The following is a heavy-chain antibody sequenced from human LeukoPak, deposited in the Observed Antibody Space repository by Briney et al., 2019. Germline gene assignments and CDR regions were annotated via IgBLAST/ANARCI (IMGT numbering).Heavy chain of an antibody. CDR2: ISYDGSNK. CDR3: AKDQALRYFDGLDGIDV. J-gene: IGHJ3*01. Sequence: GGSLRLSCAASGFTFSSYAMHWVRQAPGKGLEWVAVISYDGSNKYYADSVKGRFTISRDNSKNTLYLQMDSLRGDDTAIYYCAKDQALRYFDGLDGIDVWGQGTMVTVSS. CDR1: GFTFSSYA. D-gene: IGHD3-9*01. V-gene: IGHV3-30-3*01.